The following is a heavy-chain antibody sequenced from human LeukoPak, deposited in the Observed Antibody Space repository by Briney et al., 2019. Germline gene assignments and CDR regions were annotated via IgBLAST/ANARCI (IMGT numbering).Heavy chain of an antibody. D-gene: IGHD3-10*01. CDR3: ARSELLWFGGVNSGFDY. CDR1: GGSISSYY. J-gene: IGHJ4*02. CDR2: IYYSGST. Sequence: SETLSLTCTVSGGSISSYYWSWIRQPPGKGLEWIGYIYYSGSTSYNPSLKSRVTISLDTSKNQFSLKVNSVTAADTAVYYCARSELLWFGGVNSGFDYWGQGTLVTVSS. V-gene: IGHV4-59*01.